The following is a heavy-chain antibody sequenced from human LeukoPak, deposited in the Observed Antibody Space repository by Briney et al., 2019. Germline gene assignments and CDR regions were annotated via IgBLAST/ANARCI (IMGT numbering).Heavy chain of an antibody. CDR1: GDSVSTNSAT. CDR2: TYYRSKWYN. J-gene: IGHJ4*02. V-gene: IGHV6-1*01. Sequence: SQTLSLTCAISGDSVSTNSATWTWIRQSPSRGLEWLGRTYYRSKWYNDYAVSVKSRVTINPDTSKNQFSLQLNSVTPEDTAVYYCAREGSDGYLFDYWGQGSLVIVSS. CDR3: AREGSDGYLFDY. D-gene: IGHD3-16*01.